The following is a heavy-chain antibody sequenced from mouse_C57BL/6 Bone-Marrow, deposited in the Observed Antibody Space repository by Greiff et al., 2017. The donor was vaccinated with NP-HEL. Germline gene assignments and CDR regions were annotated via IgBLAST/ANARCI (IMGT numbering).Heavy chain of an antibody. CDR1: GYTFTDYY. D-gene: IGHD1-1*01. CDR2: INPNSGGT. CDR3: AIKYDYGIDY. J-gene: IGHJ2*01. Sequence: EVQLQQSGPELVKPGASVTISCKASGYTFTDYYMSWVKQSPGKSLEWIGDINPNSGGTSYTEKFKGKATLTVDKSSSTAYMELRSLTSEDSAVYYCAIKYDYGIDYWGQGTTLTVSS. V-gene: IGHV1-26*01.